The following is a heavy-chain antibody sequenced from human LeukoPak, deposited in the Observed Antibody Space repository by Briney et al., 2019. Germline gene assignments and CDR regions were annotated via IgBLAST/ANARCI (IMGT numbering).Heavy chain of an antibody. J-gene: IGHJ3*01. D-gene: IGHD1-14*01. CDR2: IGAWVPGT. CDR1: GFTFSSYA. CDR3: AKGKINHDGAFDF. Sequence: PGGSLRLSCAASGFTFSSYAMSWVRQAPGRGLEWVSSIGAWVPGTSYADSVKGRFTISRDNSKKTVYLQMNSLRVEDTAVYYCAKGKINHDGAFDFWGQGTMVTVSS. V-gene: IGHV3-23*01.